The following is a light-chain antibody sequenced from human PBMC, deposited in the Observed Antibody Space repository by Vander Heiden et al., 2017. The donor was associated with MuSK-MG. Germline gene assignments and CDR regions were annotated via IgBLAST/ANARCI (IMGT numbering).Light chain of an antibody. J-gene: IGKJ1*01. CDR1: KSIRSW. Sequence: IQMTPSASTLSASIGDGITITWLAHKSIRSWLAWYQQKAGKAPKLMIYKASSLESGVPSRFSGSGSGTEVTLTISSLQPDDFATYYCQEYNSYWTFGHGTKVEIK. V-gene: IGKV1-5*03. CDR2: KAS. CDR3: QEYNSYWT.